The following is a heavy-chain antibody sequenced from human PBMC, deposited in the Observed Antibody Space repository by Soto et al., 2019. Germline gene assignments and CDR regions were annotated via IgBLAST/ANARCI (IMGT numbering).Heavy chain of an antibody. D-gene: IGHD6-19*01. CDR3: ARAGFVSGWNEFSGMDV. CDR2: IIPILGTA. V-gene: IGHV1-69*11. CDR1: GVTFSTST. J-gene: IGHJ6*02. Sequence: VQLVQSGAEVRKPGSSVKVSCQVSGVTFSTSTITWVRQAPGQGLEWMGSIIPILGTAKSTQKFQGRVTITAVESACVAYMELSSLTSEDTAVYYCARAGFVSGWNEFSGMDVWGQGTTVTFSS.